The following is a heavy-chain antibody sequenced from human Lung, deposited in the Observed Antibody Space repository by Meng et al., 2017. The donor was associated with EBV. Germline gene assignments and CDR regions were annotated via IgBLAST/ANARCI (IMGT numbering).Heavy chain of an antibody. Sequence: QLQLQESGPGLVKPSQPLSLTGAVSGGSISSGGYSWSWIRQPPGKGLEWIGYIYHSGSTYYNPSLKSRVTISVDRSKNQFSLKLSSVTAADTAVYYCARGITMVRGVPGHWFDPWGQGTLVTVSS. CDR3: ARGITMVRGVPGHWFDP. V-gene: IGHV4-30-2*01. D-gene: IGHD3-10*01. J-gene: IGHJ5*02. CDR2: IYHSGST. CDR1: GGSISSGGYS.